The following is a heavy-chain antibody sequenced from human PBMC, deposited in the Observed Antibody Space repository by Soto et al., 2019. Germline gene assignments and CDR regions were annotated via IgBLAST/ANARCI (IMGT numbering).Heavy chain of an antibody. V-gene: IGHV3-21*01. D-gene: IGHD1-7*01. CDR1: GFTFSSYS. Sequence: KPGGSLRLSCAASGFTFSSYSMNWVRQAPGKGLEWVSSISSSSSYIYYADSVKGRFTISRDNAKNSLYLQMNSLRAEDTAVYYCARGKLELPDYFDSWGQGTLVTVSS. CDR3: ARGKLELPDYFDS. J-gene: IGHJ4*02. CDR2: ISSSSSYI.